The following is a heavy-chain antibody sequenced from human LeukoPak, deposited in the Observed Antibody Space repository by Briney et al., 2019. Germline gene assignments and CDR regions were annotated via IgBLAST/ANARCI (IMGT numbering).Heavy chain of an antibody. CDR2: IGHTGST. Sequence: PSETLSLTCAVYGGSFSGYYWSWIRQPPGKGLEWIGEIGHTGSTNYNPSLKNRVTISVDKSKNQFSLKLSSVTAADTAVYHCARDSSGLTNWGQGTLVTVSS. V-gene: IGHV4-34*01. CDR3: ARDSSGLTN. CDR1: GGSFSGYY. J-gene: IGHJ4*02. D-gene: IGHD6-19*01.